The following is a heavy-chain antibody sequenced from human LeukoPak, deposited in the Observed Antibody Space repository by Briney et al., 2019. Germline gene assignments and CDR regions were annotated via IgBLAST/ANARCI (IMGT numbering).Heavy chain of an antibody. CDR3: AKELTMVRGVITLGY. V-gene: IGHV3-23*01. CDR2: ISGSGGST. J-gene: IGHJ4*02. Sequence: GGSLRLSCAASGFTFSNYWMSWVRQAPGKGLEWVSAISGSGGSTYYADSVKGRFTISRDNSKNTLYLQMNSLRAEDTAVYYCAKELTMVRGVITLGYWGQGTLVTVSS. D-gene: IGHD3-10*01. CDR1: GFTFSNYW.